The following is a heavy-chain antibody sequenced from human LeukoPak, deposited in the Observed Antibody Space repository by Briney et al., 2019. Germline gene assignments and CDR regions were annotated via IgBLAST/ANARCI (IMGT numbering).Heavy chain of an antibody. V-gene: IGHV3-23*01. CDR3: AKGQWRPAYYFDS. CDR2: ISGSGGST. Sequence: GGSLRLSCAASGFTFSSYAMSWVRQAPGKGLEWVSAISGSGGSTYYADSVKGRYTISRDNSKNTVDLQMNSLRAEDTAVYYCAKGQWRPAYYFDSWGQGILVTVSA. CDR1: GFTFSSYA. D-gene: IGHD6-19*01. J-gene: IGHJ4*02.